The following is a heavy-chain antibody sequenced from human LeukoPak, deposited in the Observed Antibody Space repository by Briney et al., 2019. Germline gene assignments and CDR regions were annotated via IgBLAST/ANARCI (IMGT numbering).Heavy chain of an antibody. J-gene: IGHJ6*03. D-gene: IGHD1-1*01. Sequence: PGGSLRLSCVASGVTFSSFDMHWVRQPTGQGLEWVSTIGTASDTYYPGSVEGRFTLSRDNAKNSLYLQMNSLTAGDTAVYYCARGPPRGKYYYMDVWGKGTTVTVSS. V-gene: IGHV3-13*01. CDR2: IGTASDT. CDR1: GVTFSSFD. CDR3: ARGPPRGKYYYMDV.